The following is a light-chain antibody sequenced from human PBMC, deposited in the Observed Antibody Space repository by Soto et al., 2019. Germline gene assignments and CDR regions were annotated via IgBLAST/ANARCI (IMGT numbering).Light chain of an antibody. CDR3: CSYAGSNTAYV. CDR2: EGS. CDR1: SSDVGSYNL. Sequence: QSALTQPASVSGSPGQSITISCTGTSSDVGSYNLVSWYQQHPGKAPRLMIYEGSKRPSGVSNRFSGSKSGHTASLTISGLQAEDEADYYCCSYAGSNTAYVFGTGTKVTVL. J-gene: IGLJ1*01. V-gene: IGLV2-23*01.